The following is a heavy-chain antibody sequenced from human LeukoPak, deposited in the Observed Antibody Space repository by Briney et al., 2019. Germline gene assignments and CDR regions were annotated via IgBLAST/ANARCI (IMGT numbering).Heavy chain of an antibody. CDR3: ANAKYYSSGWSLYYFNY. Sequence: GGSLRLSCAASGFTLSTYVMSWVRQAPGKGLEWVSTISGRDVSTAYADSVKGRFTISRDNSKNTLYLQMNSLRAEDTAVYYCANAKYYSSGWSLYYFNYWGQGTLVTVSS. CDR1: GFTLSTYV. V-gene: IGHV3-23*01. D-gene: IGHD6-19*01. CDR2: ISGRDVST. J-gene: IGHJ4*02.